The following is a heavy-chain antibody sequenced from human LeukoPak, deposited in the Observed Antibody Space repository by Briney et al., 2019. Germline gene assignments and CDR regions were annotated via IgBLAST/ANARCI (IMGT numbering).Heavy chain of an antibody. D-gene: IGHD3-10*01. Sequence: SETLSLTCTVSGGSISSYYWSWIRQPPGKGLEWIGYIYYSGSTNYNPSLKSRVTISVDTSKNQFSLKPSSVTAADTAVYYCARAGGSGDAFDIWGQGTMVTVSS. V-gene: IGHV4-59*01. CDR2: IYYSGST. J-gene: IGHJ3*02. CDR3: ARAGGSGDAFDI. CDR1: GGSISSYY.